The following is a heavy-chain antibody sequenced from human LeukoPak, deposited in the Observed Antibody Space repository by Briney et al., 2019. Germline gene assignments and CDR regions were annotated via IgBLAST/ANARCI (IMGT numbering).Heavy chain of an antibody. CDR2: IKQDGSEK. CDR3: GRYGQVPID. D-gene: IGHD3-10*01. CDR1: GLTLRNVW. Sequence: GGSLRLSCAASGLTLRNVWMRGVRQAPGKGVEWVANIKQDGSEKNYVDSVKGRFTISRDNAKNSLYLQMNSLRVEDTAVYYCGRYGQVPIDWGQGTLVTVSS. J-gene: IGHJ4*02. V-gene: IGHV3-7*03.